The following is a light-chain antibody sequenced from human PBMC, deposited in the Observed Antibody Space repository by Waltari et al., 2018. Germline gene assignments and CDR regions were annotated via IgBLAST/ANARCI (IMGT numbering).Light chain of an antibody. V-gene: IGLV2-14*03. Sequence: QSALTQPASVSGSPRQSITISCTGTGSDIGAFNYVPWYQQHSGKAPSLIIFGVSDRPSGISNRFSGSKSGNTASLTISGLQAEDEADYYCTSFTRAKTWVFGGGTKVTVL. CDR1: GSDIGAFNY. J-gene: IGLJ3*02. CDR3: TSFTRAKTWV. CDR2: GVS.